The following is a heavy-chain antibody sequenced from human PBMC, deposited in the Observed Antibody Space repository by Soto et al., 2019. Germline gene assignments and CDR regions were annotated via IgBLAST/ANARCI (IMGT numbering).Heavy chain of an antibody. V-gene: IGHV4-38-2*02. D-gene: IGHD3-3*01. CDR2: IYHSGST. J-gene: IGHJ6*02. CDR1: GYSISSGYY. Sequence: SETLALTCAVSGYSISSGYYWGWIRQPPGKGLEWIGSIYHSGSTYYNPSLKSRVTISVDTSKNQFSLKLSSVTAADTAVYYCARDAPYYDFWSGYRNYYYYGMDVWGQGTTVTVSS. CDR3: ARDAPYYDFWSGYRNYYYYGMDV.